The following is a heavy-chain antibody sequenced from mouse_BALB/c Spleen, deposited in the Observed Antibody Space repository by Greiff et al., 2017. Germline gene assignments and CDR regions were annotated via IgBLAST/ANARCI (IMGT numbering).Heavy chain of an antibody. CDR2: ISSGGSYT. J-gene: IGHJ2*01. V-gene: IGHV5-6*01. CDR1: GFTFSSYG. D-gene: IGHD2-4*01. Sequence: EVQLVESGGDLVKPGGSLKLSCAASGFTFSSYGMSWVRQTPDKRLEWVATISSGGSYTYYPDSVKGRFTISRDNAKNTLYLQMSSLKSEDTAMYYCARQGDYDYYFDYWGQGTTLTVSS. CDR3: ARQGDYDYYFDY.